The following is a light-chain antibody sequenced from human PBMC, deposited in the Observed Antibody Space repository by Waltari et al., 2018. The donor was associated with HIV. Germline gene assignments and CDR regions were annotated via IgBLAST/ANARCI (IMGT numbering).Light chain of an antibody. Sequence: VMTQSPATLSVSPGDRATLSCTTSQRISTNFAWYQQKPGQVPRLLIYGSSTRATGIPDRFSGSTSGTDFTLTISSLQSEDSAVYYCQQYNNWPFTFGPGTRLEIK. CDR2: GSS. CDR3: QQYNNWPFT. CDR1: QRISTN. V-gene: IGKV3-15*01. J-gene: IGKJ3*01.